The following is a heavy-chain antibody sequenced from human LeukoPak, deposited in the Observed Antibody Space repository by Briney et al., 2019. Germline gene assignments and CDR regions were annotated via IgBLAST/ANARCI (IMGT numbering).Heavy chain of an antibody. CDR1: GFTFDDYA. D-gene: IGHD1-26*01. J-gene: IGHJ4*02. Sequence: LAGGSLRLSCAAFGFTFDDYAMHWVRHGPGKGLEGVSGISWNSGSIGYADSVKGRFTISRDNAKNSLYLQMNSLRAEDTALYYCAKDSSPEVGAATYFDYRGQGTLVTVSS. CDR2: ISWNSGSI. V-gene: IGHV3-9*01. CDR3: AKDSSPEVGAATYFDY.